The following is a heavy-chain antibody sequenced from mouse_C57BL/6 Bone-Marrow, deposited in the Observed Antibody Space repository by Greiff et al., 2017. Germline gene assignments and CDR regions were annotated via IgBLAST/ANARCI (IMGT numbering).Heavy chain of an antibody. Sequence: QVTLKVSGPGILQPSQTLSLTCSFSGFSLSTFGMGVGWIRQPSGKGLEWLAHIWWDDDKYYNPALKSRHTISKDTSKNQVFLKIANVDTADSATYYCARPNLYYYGSGLFAYWGQGTLVTVSA. CDR3: ARPNLYYYGSGLFAY. CDR1: GFSLSTFGMG. CDR2: IWWDDDK. D-gene: IGHD1-1*01. V-gene: IGHV8-8*01. J-gene: IGHJ3*01.